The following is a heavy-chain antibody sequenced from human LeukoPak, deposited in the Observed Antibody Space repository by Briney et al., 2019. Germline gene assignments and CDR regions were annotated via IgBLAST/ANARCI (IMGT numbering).Heavy chain of an antibody. D-gene: IGHD6-19*01. CDR2: ISGSGGST. CDR1: GFTFSSYA. V-gene: IGHV3-23*01. Sequence: LGGSLRLSCAASGFTFSSYAMSWVRQGPGKGLEWVSTISGSGGSTYYADSVKGRFTISRDNSKNTLYLQMNSLRAEDTAVYYCAKDMTTAVAGTLFDCWGQGTLVTVSS. J-gene: IGHJ4*01. CDR3: AKDMTTAVAGTLFDC.